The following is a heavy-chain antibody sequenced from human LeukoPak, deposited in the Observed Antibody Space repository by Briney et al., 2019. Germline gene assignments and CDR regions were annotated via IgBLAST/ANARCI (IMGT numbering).Heavy chain of an antibody. CDR1: GYTFTGYY. J-gene: IGHJ4*02. CDR2: LNPNSGGT. D-gene: IGHD3-3*01. V-gene: IGHV1-2*02. Sequence: ASVKVSCKASGYTFTGYYMHWVRQAPGQGLEWMGWLNPNSGGTNYAQKFQGRVTMTRDTSISTAYMELSRLRSDDTAVYYCARDDDFWSGYSLDYWGQGTLVTVSS. CDR3: ARDDDFWSGYSLDY.